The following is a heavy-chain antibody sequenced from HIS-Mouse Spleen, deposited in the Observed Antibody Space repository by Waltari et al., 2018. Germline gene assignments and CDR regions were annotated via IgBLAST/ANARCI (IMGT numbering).Heavy chain of an antibody. CDR2: IYYSGST. Sequence: QLLLQESAPGLVKPTETLSLPCAVPGGTISSSSHYRCWIRQPPGKGLEWVGSIYYSGSTYYNPSLKSRVTISVDTSKNQFSLKLSSVTAADTAVYYCAREIPYSSSWYDWYFDLWGRGTLVTVSS. D-gene: IGHD6-13*01. CDR1: GGTISSSSHY. CDR3: AREIPYSSSWYDWYFDL. V-gene: IGHV4-39*07. J-gene: IGHJ2*01.